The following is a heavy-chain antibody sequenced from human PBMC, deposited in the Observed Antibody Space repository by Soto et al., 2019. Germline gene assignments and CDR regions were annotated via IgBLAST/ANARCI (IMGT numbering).Heavy chain of an antibody. J-gene: IGHJ6*02. CDR2: IYYSGST. Sequence: TSETLSLTCTVSGGSISSGDYYWSWIRQPPGKGLEWIGYIYYSGSTYYNPSLKSRVTISVDTSKNQFSLKLSSVTAADTAVYYCARGGGIAAALYYYYGMDVWGQGTTVTVSS. CDR1: GGSISSGDYY. CDR3: ARGGGIAAALYYYYGMDV. V-gene: IGHV4-30-4*01. D-gene: IGHD6-13*01.